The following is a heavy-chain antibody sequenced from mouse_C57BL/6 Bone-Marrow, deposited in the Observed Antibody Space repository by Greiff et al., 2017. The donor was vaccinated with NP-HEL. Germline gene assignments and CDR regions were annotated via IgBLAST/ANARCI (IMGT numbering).Heavy chain of an antibody. CDR1: GFSLTSYG. J-gene: IGHJ1*03. CDR2: IWSGGST. CDR3: AITAF. V-gene: IGHV2-2*01. Sequence: QVQLQQSGPGLVQPSQSLSITCTVSGFSLTSYGVHWVRQSPGKGLEWLGVIWSGGSTDYNSACISRLSISKDNSKSQVFFKMNSLQADDTAIYYCAITAFWGTGTTVTVSS.